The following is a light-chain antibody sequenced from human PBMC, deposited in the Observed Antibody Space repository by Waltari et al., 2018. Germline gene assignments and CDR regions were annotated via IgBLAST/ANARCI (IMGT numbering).Light chain of an antibody. CDR3: AAWDDSLSGLV. CDR2: KNN. V-gene: IGLV1-47*01. Sequence: QSVLTQPPSASGTPGQRVTISCSGSSYSIGNNYVYWYQHLPGAAPKLLIFKNNQRPSGVPDRFSDSKSGTSASLAISGLRSEDEADYYCAAWDDSLSGLVFGGGTKLSVL. CDR1: SYSIGNNY. J-gene: IGLJ3*02.